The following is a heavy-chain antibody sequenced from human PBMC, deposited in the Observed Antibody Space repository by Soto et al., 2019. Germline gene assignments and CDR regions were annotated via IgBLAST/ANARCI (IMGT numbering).Heavy chain of an antibody. CDR2: IYYSGST. CDR3: AVYYYDSSGYYPGGAFDI. D-gene: IGHD3-22*01. V-gene: IGHV4-31*03. CDR1: GGSISSGGYY. Sequence: SETLSLTCTVSGGSISSGGYYWSWIRQHPGKGLEWIGYIYYSGSTYYNPSLKSRVTISVDTSKNQFSLKLSSVTAADTAVYYCAVYYYDSSGYYPGGAFDIWVQVTMVTV. J-gene: IGHJ3*02.